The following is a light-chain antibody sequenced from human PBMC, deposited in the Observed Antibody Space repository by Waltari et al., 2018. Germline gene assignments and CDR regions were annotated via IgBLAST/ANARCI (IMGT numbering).Light chain of an antibody. CDR3: QHYVRLPAT. J-gene: IGKJ1*01. CDR2: GAS. V-gene: IGKV3-20*01. CDR1: QSVSRS. Sequence: IVLTQSPGTLSLSPGARATLSCRASQSVSRSLAWYHHKPGQAPKLLIYGASTRATGIPDRFTGSGSGTDFSLTISSLEPEDFAIYFCQHYVRLPATFGQGTKVEIK.